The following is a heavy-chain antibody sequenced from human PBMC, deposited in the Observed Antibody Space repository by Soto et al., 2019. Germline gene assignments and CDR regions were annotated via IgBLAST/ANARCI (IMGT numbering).Heavy chain of an antibody. D-gene: IGHD2-21*01. CDR3: ARGGPTIVDY. Sequence: SETLSLACTVPGGSISSYYWSWIRQPPGKGLEWIGYIYYSGSTNYNPSLKSRVTISVDTSKNQFSLKLSSVTAADTAVYYCARGGPTIVDYWGQGTLVTVSS. CDR2: IYYSGST. V-gene: IGHV4-59*01. J-gene: IGHJ4*02. CDR1: GGSISSYY.